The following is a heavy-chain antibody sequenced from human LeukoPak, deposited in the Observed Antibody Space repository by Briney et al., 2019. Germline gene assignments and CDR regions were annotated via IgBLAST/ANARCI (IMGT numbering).Heavy chain of an antibody. J-gene: IGHJ5*02. CDR1: GYTLTAYY. D-gene: IGHD2-8*02. Sequence: GASVKVSCKASGYTLTAYYMNWVRQSPGQGLEWMGWIKPKSRVTKYAHKFQGRVTMTTDSSIKTAYMELSSLTSDDTAVYYCAREVWCSGGSCDTGLGWFDPWGQGTLVTVSS. CDR2: IKPKSRVT. V-gene: IGHV1-2*07. CDR3: AREVWCSGGSCDTGLGWFDP.